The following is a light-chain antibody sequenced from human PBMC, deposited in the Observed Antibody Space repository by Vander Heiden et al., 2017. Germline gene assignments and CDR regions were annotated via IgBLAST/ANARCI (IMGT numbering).Light chain of an antibody. CDR1: SNDIGTYSY. V-gene: IGLV2-14*03. Sequence: HSALTQPASVSGSPGQSLTISCTGTSNDIGTYSYVSWYQHHPGKDPNLIIYDVSYRPAGISNRFSGSKSDNTASLTISGLQAEDEADYYCSSYKSGTTLVVFGGGTKLTVL. J-gene: IGLJ2*01. CDR2: DVS. CDR3: SSYKSGTTLVV.